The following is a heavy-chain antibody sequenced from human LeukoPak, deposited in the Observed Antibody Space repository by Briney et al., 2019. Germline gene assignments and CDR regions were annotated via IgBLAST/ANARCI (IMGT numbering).Heavy chain of an antibody. Sequence: ASVKVSCKVSGYTLTELSMHWVRQAPGKGLEWMGGFDPEDGETIYAQKFQGRVTMTEDTSTDTAYMELSSLRSEDTAVYYCATVYDFWSGPPPLFDYWGQGTLVTVSS. V-gene: IGHV1-24*01. CDR2: FDPEDGET. J-gene: IGHJ4*02. CDR3: ATVYDFWSGPPPLFDY. D-gene: IGHD3-3*01. CDR1: GYTLTELS.